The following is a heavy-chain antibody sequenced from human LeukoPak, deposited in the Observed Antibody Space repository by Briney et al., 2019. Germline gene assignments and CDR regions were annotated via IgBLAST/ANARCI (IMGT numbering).Heavy chain of an antibody. D-gene: IGHD3-10*01. Sequence: GESLKISCKGSGYSFTSYWIGWVRQMPGKGLEWMGIIYPGDSDTRYSPSFQGQVTISADKSISTAYLQWSSLKASGTAMYYCARTYYYGSGSTPYYFDYWGQGTLVTVSS. CDR1: GYSFTSYW. CDR3: ARTYYYGSGSTPYYFDY. CDR2: IYPGDSDT. J-gene: IGHJ4*02. V-gene: IGHV5-51*01.